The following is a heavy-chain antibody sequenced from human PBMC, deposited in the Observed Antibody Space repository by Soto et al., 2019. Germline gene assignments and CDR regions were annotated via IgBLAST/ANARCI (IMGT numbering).Heavy chain of an antibody. J-gene: IGHJ4*02. CDR1: GDSVNIGGYY. CDR2: ISYSGHT. Sequence: SETLSLTCSVSGDSVNIGGYYWAWIRQPPGKGLEWIGSISYSGHTYYSPSLQHRVNISIDTSKNQFSVNVNSVTAEDTAVYYCARRWASDYGSNNNPYYFDYWGQGTLVTVSS. CDR3: ARRWASDYGSNNNPYYFDY. V-gene: IGHV4-39*01. D-gene: IGHD4-17*01.